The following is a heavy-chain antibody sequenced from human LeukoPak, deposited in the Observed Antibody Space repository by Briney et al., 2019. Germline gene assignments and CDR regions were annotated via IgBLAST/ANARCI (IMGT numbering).Heavy chain of an antibody. CDR1: GFTFSSYG. J-gene: IGHJ4*02. Sequence: GGTLRLSCAASGFTFSSYGMSWVRQAPGKGLEWVSSISSTSRYIYCADSLKGRFTISRDNAKNSLYLQMNSLRAEDTAVYYCARDLLSGGQGTLVTVSS. D-gene: IGHD3-3*02. V-gene: IGHV3-21*01. CDR3: ARDLLS. CDR2: ISSTSRYI.